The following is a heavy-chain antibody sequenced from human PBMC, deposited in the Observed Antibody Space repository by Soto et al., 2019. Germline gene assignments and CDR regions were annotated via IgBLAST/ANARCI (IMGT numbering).Heavy chain of an antibody. Sequence: EVQLLESGGGLVQPGGSLRLSCAASGFTFSSYAMSWVRQAPGKGLEWVSAISGSGGSTYYAGSVKGRFTISRDNSKNTLYLQMNSLRAEDTAVYYCAKDEADGTGSFDYWGQGTLVTVSS. CDR2: ISGSGGST. D-gene: IGHD1-1*01. V-gene: IGHV3-23*01. J-gene: IGHJ4*02. CDR1: GFTFSSYA. CDR3: AKDEADGTGSFDY.